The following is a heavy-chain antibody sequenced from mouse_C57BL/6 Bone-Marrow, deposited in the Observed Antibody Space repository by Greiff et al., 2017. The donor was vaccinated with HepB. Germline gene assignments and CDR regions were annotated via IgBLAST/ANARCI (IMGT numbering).Heavy chain of an antibody. CDR1: GYTFTDYY. CDR2: IYPGSGNT. V-gene: IGHV1-76*01. CDR3: ARIPYYSNHWYFDV. J-gene: IGHJ1*03. Sequence: VKLMESGAELVRPGASVKLSCKASGYTFTDYYINWVKQRPGQGLEWIARIYPGSGNTYYNEKFKGKATLTAEKSSSTAYMQLSSLTSEDSAVYFCARIPYYSNHWYFDVWGTGTTVTVSS. D-gene: IGHD2-5*01.